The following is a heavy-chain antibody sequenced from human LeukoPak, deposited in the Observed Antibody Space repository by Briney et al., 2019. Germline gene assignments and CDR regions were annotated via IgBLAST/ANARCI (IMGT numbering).Heavy chain of an antibody. CDR1: GGSISSSSYY. Sequence: PSETLSLTCTVSGGSISSSSYYSGWSRQPPGKGLEWGGSIYYSGSTYYNPSLKSRVTISVDTSKNPFSLKLSSVTAADTAVYYCARHFTILVFDCWGQGTLVTVSS. CDR2: IYYSGST. D-gene: IGHD3-9*01. J-gene: IGHJ4*02. CDR3: ARHFTILVFDC. V-gene: IGHV4-39*01.